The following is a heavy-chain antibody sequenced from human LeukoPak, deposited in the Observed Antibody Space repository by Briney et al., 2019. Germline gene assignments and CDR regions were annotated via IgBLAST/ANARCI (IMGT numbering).Heavy chain of an antibody. Sequence: SETLSLTCTVSGGSISSSSYYWGWIRQPPGKGLEWIGNIFYSGTTYYNPSLKSRVTIPVDTSKNQFSLKMRSVTAADTAVYYCARVLGGGTYYFDYWGQGTLVTVSS. J-gene: IGHJ4*02. D-gene: IGHD1-26*01. V-gene: IGHV4-39*01. CDR3: ARVLGGGTYYFDY. CDR2: IFYSGTT. CDR1: GGSISSSSYY.